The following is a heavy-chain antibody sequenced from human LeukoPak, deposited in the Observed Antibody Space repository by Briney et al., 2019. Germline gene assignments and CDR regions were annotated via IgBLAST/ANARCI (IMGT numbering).Heavy chain of an antibody. Sequence: GGSLRLSCTASGFNFGDYAMSWFRQAPEKGLEGVGFITNKAFGGTAEYAASVKGRFTISRDDSRSIAYLQMDNLRTEDTGVYYCTRDEYGGGSNFFDYWGQGALVTVST. CDR3: TRDEYGGGSNFFDY. CDR2: ITNKAFGGTA. CDR1: GFNFGDYA. V-gene: IGHV3-49*03. J-gene: IGHJ4*02. D-gene: IGHD4-23*01.